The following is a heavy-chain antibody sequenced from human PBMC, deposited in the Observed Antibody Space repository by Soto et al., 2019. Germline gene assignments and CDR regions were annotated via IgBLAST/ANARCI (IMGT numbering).Heavy chain of an antibody. J-gene: IGHJ6*02. CDR3: ARSRRSLGLLYGMDV. D-gene: IGHD2-21*02. V-gene: IGHV5-51*01. CDR2: IYPGDSDT. Sequence: PGESLKISCKGSGYSFTSYWIGWVRQMPGKGLEWMGIIYPGDSDTRYSPSFQGQVTISADKSISTAYLQWSSLKASDTAMYYCARSRRSLGLLYGMDVWGQGTKVTVSS. CDR1: GYSFTSYW.